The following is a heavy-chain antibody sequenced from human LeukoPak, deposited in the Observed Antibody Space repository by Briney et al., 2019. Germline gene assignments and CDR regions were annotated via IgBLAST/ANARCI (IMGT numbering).Heavy chain of an antibody. V-gene: IGHV4-61*01. CDR1: GGSVSSGSYY. D-gene: IGHD6-19*01. Sequence: SETLSLTCTVSGGSVSSGSYYWSWIRQPPGRGLEWIGYIYYSGSTNYNPSLKSRVTISVDTSKNQFSPKLSSVTAAGTAVYYCAREVAVAGTVNAFDIWGQGTMVTVSP. J-gene: IGHJ3*02. CDR2: IYYSGST. CDR3: AREVAVAGTVNAFDI.